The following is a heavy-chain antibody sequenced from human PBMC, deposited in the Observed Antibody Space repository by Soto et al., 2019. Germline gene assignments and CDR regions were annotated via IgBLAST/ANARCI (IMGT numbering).Heavy chain of an antibody. CDR1: GLTFSNAW. J-gene: IGHJ4*02. CDR3: TAYVIPPRWGDF. D-gene: IGHD2-21*01. Sequence: PGGSLRLSCAASGLTFSNAWMNWVRQAPGKGLEWVGRIYSSPHGGTAHYAAPVKGRFIISRDDSRDTLYLHMNNLNNEDTAVYYCTAYVIPPRWGDFWGQGALVTVSS. V-gene: IGHV3-15*01. CDR2: IYSSPHGGTA.